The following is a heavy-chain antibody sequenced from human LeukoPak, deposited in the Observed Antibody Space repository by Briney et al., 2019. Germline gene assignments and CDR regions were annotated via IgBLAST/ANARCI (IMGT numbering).Heavy chain of an antibody. CDR2: INHSGST. CDR3: ASLFVPAASLDDY. V-gene: IGHV4-34*01. Sequence: PPETLSLTCAVYGGSFSGYYWSWIRQPPGKGLEWIGEINHSGSTNYNPSLKSRVTISVDTSKNQFSLKLSSVTAADTAVYYCASLFVPAASLDDYWGQGTLVTVSS. J-gene: IGHJ4*02. CDR1: GGSFSGYY. D-gene: IGHD2-2*01.